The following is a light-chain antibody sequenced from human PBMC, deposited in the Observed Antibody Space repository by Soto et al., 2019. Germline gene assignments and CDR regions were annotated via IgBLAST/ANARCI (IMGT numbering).Light chain of an antibody. CDR2: GAS. CDR1: HSVSSN. J-gene: IGKJ4*01. V-gene: IGKV3-15*01. Sequence: EIVMTQPPATLSVSPGERATLSCRASHSVSSNLAWYQQRPGQAPRLLISGASTRATGIPARFSGSGSGTEFTLTISSLQSADFAVYYCQQYNNWPLTFGGGTKVDIK. CDR3: QQYNNWPLT.